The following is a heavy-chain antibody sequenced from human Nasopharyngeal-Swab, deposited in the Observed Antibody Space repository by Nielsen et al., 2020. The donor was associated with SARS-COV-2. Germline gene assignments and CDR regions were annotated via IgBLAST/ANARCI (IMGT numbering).Heavy chain of an antibody. CDR3: ARIGPYYDFWSGYYYPYYYGMDV. CDR1: GGSISSYY. Sequence: SETLSLTCTVSGGSISSYYWSWIRQPPGKGLEWIGYIYYSGSTNYNPSLKSRVTISVDTSKNQFSLKLSSVTAADTAVYYCARIGPYYDFWSGYYYPYYYGMDVWGQGTTVTVSS. V-gene: IGHV4-59*13. CDR2: IYYSGST. D-gene: IGHD3-3*01. J-gene: IGHJ6*02.